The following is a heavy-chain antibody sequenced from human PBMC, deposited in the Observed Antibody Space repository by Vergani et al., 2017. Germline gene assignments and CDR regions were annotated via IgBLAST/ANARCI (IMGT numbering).Heavy chain of an antibody. CDR2: IRYDGSNK. V-gene: IGHV3-30*02. CDR3: ARAAFSAFDI. Sequence: QVQLVESGGGVVQPGGSLRLSCAASGFTFSSYGMHWVRQAPGKGLEWVAFIRYDGSNKYYADSVKGRFTISRDNSKNTLYLQMNSLRAEDTAVYYCARAAFSAFDIWGQGTMVTVSS. CDR1: GFTFSSYG. J-gene: IGHJ3*02. D-gene: IGHD2/OR15-2a*01.